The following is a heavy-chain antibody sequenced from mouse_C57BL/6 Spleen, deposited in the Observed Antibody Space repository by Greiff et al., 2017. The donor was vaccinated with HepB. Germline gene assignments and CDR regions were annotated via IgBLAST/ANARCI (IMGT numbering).Heavy chain of an antibody. V-gene: IGHV1-69*01. CDR3: ARYSYYGSSYAMDY. D-gene: IGHD1-1*01. CDR1: GYTFTSYW. Sequence: QVHVKQPGAELVMPGASVKLSCKASGYTFTSYWMHWVKQRPGQGLEWIGEIDPSDSYTNYNQKFKGKSTLTVDKSSSTAYMQLSSLTSEDSAVYYCARYSYYGSSYAMDYWGQGTSVTVSS. J-gene: IGHJ4*01. CDR2: IDPSDSYT.